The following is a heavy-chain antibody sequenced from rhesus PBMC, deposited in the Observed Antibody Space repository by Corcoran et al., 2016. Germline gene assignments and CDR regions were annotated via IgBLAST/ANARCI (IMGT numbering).Heavy chain of an antibody. D-gene: IGHD4-23*01. CDR1: GFTVSSYW. CDR3: TRNSNYQDKLGYYFDY. V-gene: IGHV3-11*01. J-gene: IGHJ4*01. Sequence: EVQLAESGGGLVQPGGSLRLSCAASGFTVSSYWMSWVRQAPGKGLEWLSGIYGSTLYYGDSVKGRFTDSRDNAKTSLYLQMNSLRAEDTAVYYCTRNSNYQDKLGYYFDYWGQGVLVTVSS. CDR2: IYGSTL.